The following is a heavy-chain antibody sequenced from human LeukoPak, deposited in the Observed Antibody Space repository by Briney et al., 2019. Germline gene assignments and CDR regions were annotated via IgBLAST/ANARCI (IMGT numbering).Heavy chain of an antibody. J-gene: IGHJ4*02. Sequence: PSETLSLTCTVSGGSISSYYWSWIRQPPGKGLEWIGYIYYSGSTNYNPPLKSRVTISVDTSKNQFSLKLSSVTAADTAVYYCARGPPRDYDSSGFYYNYWGQGTLVTVSS. D-gene: IGHD3-22*01. CDR1: GGSISSYY. CDR2: IYYSGST. V-gene: IGHV4-59*01. CDR3: ARGPPRDYDSSGFYYNY.